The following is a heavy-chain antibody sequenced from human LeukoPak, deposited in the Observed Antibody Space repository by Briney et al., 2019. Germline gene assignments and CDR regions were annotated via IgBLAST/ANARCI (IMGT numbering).Heavy chain of an antibody. D-gene: IGHD3-22*01. CDR3: ARRPRDGSGYYLGAFHA. V-gene: IGHV3-23*01. CDR2: IGASGADT. J-gene: IGHJ3*01. Sequence: GGSLRLSCEASGFTFGSYAMTWVRQAPGKGLDWVSVIGASGADTYYADSVKGRFTISRDNAKNTLYLHMRSLRVEDTAVYFCARRPRDGSGYYLGAFHAWGQGTTVTVSS. CDR1: GFTFGSYA.